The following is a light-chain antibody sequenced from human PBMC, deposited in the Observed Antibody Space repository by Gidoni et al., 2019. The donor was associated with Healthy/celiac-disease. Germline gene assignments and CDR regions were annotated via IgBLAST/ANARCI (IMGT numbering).Light chain of an antibody. Sequence: DIQMTQSPSALSATVGDRVTIPCRASQSISSYLNGYQQKPGNAPKLLIYAASSLQSGVPSTFSGSGSGTDFTLTISSLQPEDFATYYCQQSYSTPYTFGQXTKLEIK. CDR3: QQSYSTPYT. V-gene: IGKV1-39*01. CDR2: AAS. J-gene: IGKJ2*01. CDR1: QSISSY.